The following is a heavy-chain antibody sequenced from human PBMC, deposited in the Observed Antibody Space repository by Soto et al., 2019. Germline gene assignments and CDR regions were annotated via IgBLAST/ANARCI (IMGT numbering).Heavy chain of an antibody. J-gene: IGHJ6*03. D-gene: IGHD6-6*01. CDR1: GFTLSGYA. CDR2: ISSNGVGT. CDR3: ARRARPDFYYMDV. V-gene: IGHV3-64*01. Sequence: EVQLAESGGGLAQPGGSLRLSCAASGFTLSGYAMDWVRQAPGKGLEYVSGISSNGVGTYYANSVQGRFTISRDNSKNTVFLQMGSLRPEDMAVYYCARRARPDFYYMDVWGKGTTVTVS.